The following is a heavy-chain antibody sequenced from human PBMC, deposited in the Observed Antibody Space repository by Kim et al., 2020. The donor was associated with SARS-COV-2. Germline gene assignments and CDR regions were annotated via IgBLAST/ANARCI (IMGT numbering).Heavy chain of an antibody. J-gene: IGHJ4*02. Sequence: SETLSLTCAVSGGSFSGYYWSWIRQPPGKGLEWIGEINHSGSTNYNPSLKSRVTISVDTSKNQFSLKLSSVTAADTAVYYCARGQPVAGLVYFYYCEQGT. CDR3: ARGQPVAGLVYFYY. CDR2: INHSGST. V-gene: IGHV4-34*01. D-gene: IGHD6-19*01. CDR1: GGSFSGYY.